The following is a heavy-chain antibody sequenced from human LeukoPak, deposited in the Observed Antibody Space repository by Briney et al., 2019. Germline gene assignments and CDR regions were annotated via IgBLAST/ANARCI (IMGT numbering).Heavy chain of an antibody. V-gene: IGHV3-53*01. Sequence: GESLRLSCAASGFTVSSNYMSWVRQAPGKGLEWVSVIYSGGSTYYADSVKGRFTISRDNSKNTLYLQMNSLRAEDTAVYYCAGGTTVVTHFDYWGQGTLVTVSS. J-gene: IGHJ4*02. D-gene: IGHD4-23*01. CDR1: GFTVSSNY. CDR3: AGGTTVVTHFDY. CDR2: IYSGGST.